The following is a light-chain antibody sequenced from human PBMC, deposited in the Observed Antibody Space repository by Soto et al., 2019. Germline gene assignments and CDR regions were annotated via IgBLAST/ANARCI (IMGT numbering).Light chain of an antibody. V-gene: IGKV3-15*01. CDR3: QQYNNWPPWT. Sequence: EIVMTQSPATLSVSPGERATLSCRARQSVSGNLAWYQQKPGQAPRLLIYGASTRATGIPARFSGSGSGTEFTLTISSLQSEDFAFYYCQQYNNWPPWTFGQGTKVEIK. J-gene: IGKJ1*01. CDR1: QSVSGN. CDR2: GAS.